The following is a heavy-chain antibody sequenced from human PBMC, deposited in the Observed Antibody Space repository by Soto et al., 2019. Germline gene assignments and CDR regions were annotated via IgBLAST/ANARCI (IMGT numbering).Heavy chain of an antibody. Sequence: QVQLQESGPGLVKPSETLSLICTVSGGSISSGGYYWNWIRQLPGKGLEWIGYIYYIGNTSYNPSLKSRVPISLDASKTQFSRKLTSVTAADTAVYYCARTVAVATGRWFDPWGQGTLVTVSS. J-gene: IGHJ5*02. V-gene: IGHV4-31*03. CDR3: ARTVAVATGRWFDP. CDR2: IYYIGNT. CDR1: GGSISSGGYY. D-gene: IGHD6-19*01.